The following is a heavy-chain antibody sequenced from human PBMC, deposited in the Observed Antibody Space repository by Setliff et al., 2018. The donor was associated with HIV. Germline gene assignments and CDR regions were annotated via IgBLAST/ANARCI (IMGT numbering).Heavy chain of an antibody. CDR3: ARNLVGTSSFDY. V-gene: IGHV1-3*03. Sequence: ASVKVSCKASGYTFSRYAMHWVRQAPGQRLEWMGWINIGNGNTVYAQELQGRVTITWDTSASTAYMELSSLRAEDMAVYYCARNLVGTSSFDYWGQGTLVTVS. D-gene: IGHD1-26*01. CDR2: INIGNGNT. J-gene: IGHJ4*02. CDR1: GYTFSRYA.